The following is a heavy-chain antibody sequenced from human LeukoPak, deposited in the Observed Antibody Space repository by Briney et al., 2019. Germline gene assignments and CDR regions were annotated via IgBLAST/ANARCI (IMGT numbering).Heavy chain of an antibody. CDR2: ISSSTSTI. D-gene: IGHD3-22*01. V-gene: IGHV3-48*02. CDR1: GFTFSSYS. J-gene: IGHJ4*02. Sequence: GGSLRLPCAASGFTFSSYSMNWVRQAPGKGLEWVSYISSSTSTIYYADSVKGRFTISRDNAKNSLYLQMNSLRDEDTAVYYCARDTYYYDSSGYHLGYWGQGTLVTVSS. CDR3: ARDTYYYDSSGYHLGY.